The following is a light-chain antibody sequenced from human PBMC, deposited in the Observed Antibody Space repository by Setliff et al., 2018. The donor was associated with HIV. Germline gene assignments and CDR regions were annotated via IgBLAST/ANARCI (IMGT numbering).Light chain of an antibody. Sequence: QSVLTQPASVSGSPGQSITISCTGISSDVDGYNFVSWYQHHPGKAPKLLIYEVSNRPSGVSDRFTGSKSANTASLTISGLQAEDEADYYCGSYTTTNSFVFGTGTKVTVL. CDR2: EVS. CDR1: SSDVDGYNF. V-gene: IGLV2-14*01. CDR3: GSYTTTNSFV. J-gene: IGLJ1*01.